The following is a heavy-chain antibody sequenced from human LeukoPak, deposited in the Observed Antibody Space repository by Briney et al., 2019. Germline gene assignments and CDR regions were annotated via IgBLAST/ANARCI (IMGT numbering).Heavy chain of an antibody. J-gene: IGHJ4*02. CDR1: GGSISSGGYS. D-gene: IGHD5-24*01. V-gene: IGHV4-30-2*01. CDR2: IYHSGST. Sequence: SETLSLTCAVSGGSISSGGYSWGWIRQPPGKGLEWIGYIYHSGSTYYNPSLKSRVTISVDRSKNQFPLKLSSVTAADTAVYYCARGRDGYKPDFDYWGQGTLVTVSS. CDR3: ARGRDGYKPDFDY.